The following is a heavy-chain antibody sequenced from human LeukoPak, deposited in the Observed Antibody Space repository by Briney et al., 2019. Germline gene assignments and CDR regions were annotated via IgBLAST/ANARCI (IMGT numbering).Heavy chain of an antibody. CDR1: GFTFSSYG. D-gene: IGHD5-24*01. V-gene: IGHV3-30*03. Sequence: GGSLRLSCAASGFTFSSYGMHWVRQAPGKGLEWVAVISYDGSNKYYADSVKGRFTISRDNAKNSLYLQMNSLRAEDTAVYYCASSTVEMATILDQDWGQGTLVTVSS. CDR3: ASSTVEMATILDQD. J-gene: IGHJ4*02. CDR2: ISYDGSNK.